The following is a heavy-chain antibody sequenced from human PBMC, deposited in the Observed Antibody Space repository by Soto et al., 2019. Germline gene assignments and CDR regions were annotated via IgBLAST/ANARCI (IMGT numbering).Heavy chain of an antibody. CDR3: ARLPLDVVVVPAAVAWWFDP. J-gene: IGHJ5*02. Sequence: PSETLSLTCPVSGGSISSSGYYWGRIRQPPGKGLEGIGNIYYSGSTYYNPSLKGRLTISIDTSRNQISLKLSSVTAADTAVYYCARLPLDVVVVPAAVAWWFDPWGQGTLVTVSS. D-gene: IGHD2-2*03. V-gene: IGHV4-39*01. CDR2: IYYSGST. CDR1: GGSISSSGYY.